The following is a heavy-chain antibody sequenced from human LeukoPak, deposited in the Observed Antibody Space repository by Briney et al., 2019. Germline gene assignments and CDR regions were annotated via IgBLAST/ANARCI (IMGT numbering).Heavy chain of an antibody. Sequence: GGSLRLSCAASGFTFRSYAMSWVRQARGKGREGGSAISGSGGRTYYADSVKGRFTISRDNSKNTLYLQMNSLRAEDTAVYYCAKDATLVVPAASLDYWGQGTLVTVSS. CDR3: AKDATLVVPAASLDY. CDR2: ISGSGGRT. V-gene: IGHV3-23*01. J-gene: IGHJ4*02. D-gene: IGHD2-2*01. CDR1: GFTFRSYA.